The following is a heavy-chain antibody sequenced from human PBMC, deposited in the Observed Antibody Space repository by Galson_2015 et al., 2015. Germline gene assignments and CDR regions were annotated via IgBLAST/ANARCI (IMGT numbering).Heavy chain of an antibody. D-gene: IGHD6-13*01. J-gene: IGHJ4*02. CDR1: GFTFSSYW. CDR2: IKQDGSEE. CDR3: ARDPYSSSWFDY. V-gene: IGHV3-7*04. Sequence: SLRLSCAASGFTFSSYWMTWVRQAPGKGLEWVANIKQDGSEEYYVDSVKGRFTIPRDNAKNSLYLQMNSLRAEDTAVYYCARDPYSSSWFDYWGQGTLVTVSS.